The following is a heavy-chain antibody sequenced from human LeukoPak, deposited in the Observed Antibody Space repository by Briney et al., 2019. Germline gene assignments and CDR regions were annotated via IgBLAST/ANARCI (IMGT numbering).Heavy chain of an antibody. J-gene: IGHJ4*02. V-gene: IGHV3-7*01. CDR3: VREWYYYDSSGSECFDY. CDR1: GFTFSSYW. CDR2: IKQDGGDK. Sequence: GGSLRLSCAASGFTFSSYWMSWVRQAPGKGLEWVANIKQDGGDKYYVDSVKGRFTISRDNAKNSLYLQMNSLRAEDTAVYYCVREWYYYDSSGSECFDYWGQGTLVTVSS. D-gene: IGHD3-22*01.